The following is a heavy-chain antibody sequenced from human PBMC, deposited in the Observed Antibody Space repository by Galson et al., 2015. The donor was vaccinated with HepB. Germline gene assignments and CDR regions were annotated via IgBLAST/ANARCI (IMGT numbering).Heavy chain of an antibody. CDR2: ISGSGGST. CDR3: AKAGYSSSWYRGGNY. CDR1: GFTFSSYA. J-gene: IGHJ4*02. V-gene: IGHV3-23*01. Sequence: SLRLSCAAPGFTFSSYAMSWVRQAPGKGLEWVSAISGSGGSTYYADSVKGRFTISRDNSKNTLYLQMNSLRAEDTAVYYCAKAGYSSSWYRGGNYWGQGTLVTVSS. D-gene: IGHD6-13*01.